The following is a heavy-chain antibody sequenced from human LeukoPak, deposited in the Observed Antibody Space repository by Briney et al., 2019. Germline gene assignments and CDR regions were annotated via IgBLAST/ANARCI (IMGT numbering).Heavy chain of an antibody. Sequence: SGGSLRLSCAASGFTFSSNGMSWVRQAPGRGLEWVSVISGSGGSPDYTDSVKGRFTISRDNSKNTLYLQMNSLRAEDTAVYYCAKASAGYSSGWGFDYWGQGTLVTVSS. CDR2: ISGSGGSP. V-gene: IGHV3-23*01. J-gene: IGHJ4*02. D-gene: IGHD6-19*01. CDR3: AKASAGYSSGWGFDY. CDR1: GFTFSSNG.